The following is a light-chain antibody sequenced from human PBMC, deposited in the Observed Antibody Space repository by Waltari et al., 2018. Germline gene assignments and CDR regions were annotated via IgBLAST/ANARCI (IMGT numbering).Light chain of an antibody. J-gene: IGLJ1*01. CDR2: DVT. V-gene: IGLV2-14*03. CDR3: SSYTSNSDPYV. Sequence: QSALTQPASVSGSPGQSLTISCTATNNDVGGYNFVPWYQQHPGKAPKLMIYDVTNRPSGVSTRFSGSKSGNTASLTISGLQAEDEADYYCSSYTSNSDPYVFGTGTKVTVL. CDR1: NNDVGGYNF.